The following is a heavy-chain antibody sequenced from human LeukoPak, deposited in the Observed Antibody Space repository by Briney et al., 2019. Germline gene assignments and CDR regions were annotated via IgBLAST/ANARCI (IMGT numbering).Heavy chain of an antibody. CDR1: DGSISSYY. Sequence: PSETLSLTCTVSDGSISSYYWSWIRQPAGKGLEWIGRIYTSGSTNYNPSLKSRVTMSVDTSKNQFSLKLSSVTAADTAVYYCARDRYCSSTSCYVAFDIWGQGTMVTVSS. CDR3: ARDRYCSSTSCYVAFDI. V-gene: IGHV4-4*07. CDR2: IYTSGST. J-gene: IGHJ3*02. D-gene: IGHD2-2*01.